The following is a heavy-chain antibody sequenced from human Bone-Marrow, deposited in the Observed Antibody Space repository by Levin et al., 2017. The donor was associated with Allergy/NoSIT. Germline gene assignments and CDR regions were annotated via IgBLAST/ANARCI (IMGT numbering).Heavy chain of an antibody. CDR3: AKVILAGYCSSTSCWGGRFDP. CDR1: GFTFSSYA. Sequence: PGGSLRLSCAASGFTFSSYAMSWVRQAPGKGLEWVSAISGSGGSTYYADSVKGRFTISRDNSKNTLYLQMNSLRAEDTAVYYCAKVILAGYCSSTSCWGGRFDPWGQGTLVTVSS. D-gene: IGHD2-2*01. V-gene: IGHV3-23*01. CDR2: ISGSGGST. J-gene: IGHJ5*02.